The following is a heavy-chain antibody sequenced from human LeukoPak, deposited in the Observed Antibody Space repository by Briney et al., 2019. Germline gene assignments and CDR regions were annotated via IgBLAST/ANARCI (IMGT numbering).Heavy chain of an antibody. V-gene: IGHV1-46*01. CDR1: GYTFTSNY. CDR3: AKGGVAGTFDY. Sequence: ASMKVSCKASGYTFTSNYIHWVRQAPGQGLEWMGLVNPSGGSTTYAQMFQGRVTMTRDTSTSTVYLELSSLRSEDTAVYYCAKGGVAGTFDYWGQGTQVTVSS. CDR2: VNPSGGST. J-gene: IGHJ4*02. D-gene: IGHD6-19*01.